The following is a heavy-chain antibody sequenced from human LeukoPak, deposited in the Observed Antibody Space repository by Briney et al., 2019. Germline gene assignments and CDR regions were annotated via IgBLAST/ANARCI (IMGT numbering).Heavy chain of an antibody. J-gene: IGHJ4*02. CDR2: ISSSGSTI. CDR1: GFTFTVYY. D-gene: IGHD6-13*01. V-gene: IGHV3-11*01. Sequence: GGSLRLSCAASGFTFTVYYMSWIRQAPGKGLEWLSYISSSGSTIFYADSVKGRFTISRDNAKNSLYLQMDSLIAEDTAVYYCARRLTSSSWYGIHYWGQGTLVTVSS. CDR3: ARRLTSSSWYGIHY.